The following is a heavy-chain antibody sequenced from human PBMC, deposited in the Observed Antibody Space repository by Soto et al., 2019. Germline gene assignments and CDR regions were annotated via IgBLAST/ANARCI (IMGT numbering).Heavy chain of an antibody. CDR2: IIPIFGTA. Sequence: SVEVSCKASGGTFSSYAISWVRQAPGQGLEWMGGIIPIFGTANYAQKFQGRVTITADESTSTAYMELSSLRSEDTAVYYCATVDRGYSYGPLDYWGQGTLVTVSS. V-gene: IGHV1-69*13. J-gene: IGHJ4*02. CDR3: ATVDRGYSYGPLDY. CDR1: GGTFSSYA. D-gene: IGHD5-18*01.